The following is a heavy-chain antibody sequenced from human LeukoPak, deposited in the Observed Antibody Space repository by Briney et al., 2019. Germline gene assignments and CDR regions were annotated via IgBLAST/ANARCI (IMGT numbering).Heavy chain of an antibody. CDR1: GGSISSTSYY. Sequence: PSETLSLTCTVSGGSISSTSYYWGWIRQPPGKGLEWIGSIYYSGSTYHNPSLQSRVTISVDTSKNHFSLKLSSVTAADTAVYYCARRLGSSPYYYYMDVWGKGTTVTVSS. CDR3: ARRLGSSPYYYYMDV. V-gene: IGHV4-39*02. D-gene: IGHD6-6*01. J-gene: IGHJ6*03. CDR2: IYYSGST.